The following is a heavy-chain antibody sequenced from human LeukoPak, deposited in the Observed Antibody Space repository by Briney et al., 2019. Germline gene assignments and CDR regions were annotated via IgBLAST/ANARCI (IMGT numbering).Heavy chain of an antibody. Sequence: PGGSLRLSCAASGFTVSSNYMSWVRQAPGKGLEWVSVIYSGGSTYYADSVKGRFTISRDNSKNTLYLQMNSLRAEDTAVYYCATLRDGYEFDYWGQGTLVTVSS. D-gene: IGHD5-24*01. J-gene: IGHJ4*02. CDR2: IYSGGST. V-gene: IGHV3-66*01. CDR1: GFTVSSNY. CDR3: ATLRDGYEFDY.